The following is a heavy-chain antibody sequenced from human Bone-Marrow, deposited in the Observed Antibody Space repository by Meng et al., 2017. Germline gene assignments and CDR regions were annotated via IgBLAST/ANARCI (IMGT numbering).Heavy chain of an antibody. CDR2: INPRSGDT. CDR1: ESIFPDYY. Sequence: QGQLGWSGAEGKKPGAQVTVSFNPSESIFPDYYITWVRRGPGQGLEWRGRINPRSGDTHYAKKFQARVTMTRDTSISTAYMELSGLRSDDTAMYYCARDEDISAAGKLFGDYWGQGTLVTVSS. D-gene: IGHD6-25*01. CDR3: ARDEDISAAGKLFGDY. J-gene: IGHJ4*02. V-gene: IGHV1-2*06.